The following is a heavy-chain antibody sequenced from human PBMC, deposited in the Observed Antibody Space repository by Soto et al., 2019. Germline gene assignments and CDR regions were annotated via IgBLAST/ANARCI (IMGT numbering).Heavy chain of an antibody. CDR3: AREGMTSGWSHQDS. D-gene: IGHD6-19*01. CDR2: INPANGDT. J-gene: IGHJ5*02. V-gene: IGHV1-3*01. CDR1: GYSFADYI. Sequence: QVQLVQSGAEVKKPGASVKVSCKASGYSFADYILHWVRQAPGQSLEWLGFINPANGDTKYSQHFQGRVTITMDTPASPVYMELSSLMSEDRAMYYCAREGMTSGWSHQDSWGQETLVTVSS.